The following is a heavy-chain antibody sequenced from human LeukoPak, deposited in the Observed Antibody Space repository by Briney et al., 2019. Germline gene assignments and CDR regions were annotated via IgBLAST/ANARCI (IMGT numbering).Heavy chain of an antibody. J-gene: IGHJ4*02. CDR2: IYDSGTT. Sequence: SETLSLTCIVSGDSMSSYYWSWIRQPPGKELEWIAYIYDSGTTNYNPSLKSRATISIDRSENQLSLKLSSVTAADTAVYYCARLVGGYFDYWGQGTLVTV. CDR3: ARLVGGYFDY. V-gene: IGHV4-59*08. CDR1: GDSMSSYY. D-gene: IGHD2-15*01.